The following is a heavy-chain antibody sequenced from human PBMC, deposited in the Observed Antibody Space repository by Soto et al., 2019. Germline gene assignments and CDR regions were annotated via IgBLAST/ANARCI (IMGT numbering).Heavy chain of an antibody. CDR1: GFTVSSNY. J-gene: IGHJ6*02. V-gene: IGHV3-66*01. Sequence: GGSLRLSCAASGFTVSSNYMSWVRQAPGKGLDWVSVIYSGGSTYYADSVKGRFTISRDNSKNTLYLQMNSLRAEDTAVYYCARDKGGCSGGSCYPNYGMDVWGQGTTVTVSS. CDR2: IYSGGST. D-gene: IGHD2-15*01. CDR3: ARDKGGCSGGSCYPNYGMDV.